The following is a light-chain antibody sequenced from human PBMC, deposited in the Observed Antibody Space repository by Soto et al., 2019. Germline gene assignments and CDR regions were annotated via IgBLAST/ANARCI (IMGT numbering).Light chain of an antibody. Sequence: EIVMTQSPATLSVSPGERATLSCRASQSVSSNLAWYQQKPAQAPRLLIYGASTRATGIPARFSGSGSGTEFTLTISRLQSEDFAVYYCQQYNNWPQTFGQGTKVEIK. CDR2: GAS. J-gene: IGKJ1*01. CDR1: QSVSSN. V-gene: IGKV3-15*01. CDR3: QQYNNWPQT.